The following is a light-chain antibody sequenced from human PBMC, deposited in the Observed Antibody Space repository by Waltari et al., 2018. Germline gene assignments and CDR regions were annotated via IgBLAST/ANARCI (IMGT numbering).Light chain of an antibody. Sequence: EIVLTQSPATLSLSPGERAPLSCRASQSIDNYLAWYQQKPGQVPRLLIYDASNRATGIPARFSGSRSGADFTLISSSLEPEDFAVYYWHQRSNWPLTFGGGTKVEIK. J-gene: IGKJ4*01. CDR2: DAS. CDR1: QSIDNY. V-gene: IGKV3-11*01. CDR3: HQRSNWPLT.